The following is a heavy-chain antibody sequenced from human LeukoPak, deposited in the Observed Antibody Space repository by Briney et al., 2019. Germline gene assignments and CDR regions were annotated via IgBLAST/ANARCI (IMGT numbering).Heavy chain of an antibody. CDR2: IIPIFGTA. CDR1: GGTFSSYG. V-gene: IGHV1-69*13. Sequence: SVKVSCKASGGTFSSYGISWVRQAPGQGLEWMGGIIPIFGTANYAQKFQGRVTITADESTSTAYMELSSLRSEDTAVYYCARFLYYYDSSGYYGLGLFDPWGQGTLVTVSS. CDR3: ARFLYYYDSSGYYGLGLFDP. J-gene: IGHJ5*02. D-gene: IGHD3-22*01.